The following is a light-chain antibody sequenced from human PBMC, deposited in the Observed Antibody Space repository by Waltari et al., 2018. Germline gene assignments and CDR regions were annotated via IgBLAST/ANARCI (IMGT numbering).Light chain of an antibody. J-gene: IGKJ4*01. Sequence: DIVMTQSPDSLAVSLGERATIHCKSSQSVLSNYDNKNYLAWFHQKPGQPPKLLISWASTRESGVPDRFSGRGSGTDFTLTISSLQAEDVAVYYCQQYYGIPLTFGGGTKVEIK. CDR2: WAS. V-gene: IGKV4-1*01. CDR1: QSVLSNYDNKNY. CDR3: QQYYGIPLT.